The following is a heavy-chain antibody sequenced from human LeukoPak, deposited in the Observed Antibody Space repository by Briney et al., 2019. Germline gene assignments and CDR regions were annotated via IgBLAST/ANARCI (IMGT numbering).Heavy chain of an antibody. V-gene: IGHV3-23*01. J-gene: IGHJ1*01. CDR2: ISGSGDRT. CDR3: AKSLAGVAV. D-gene: IGHD2-21*01. CDR1: GFTFSSYA. Sequence: GSLRLSCAASGFTFSSYAMSWVRQAPGKGLEWVSSISGSGDRTYFADSVRGRFTISRDNSENTVFLQMNSLRAEDTAVYYCAKSLAGVAVWGQGTLATVFS.